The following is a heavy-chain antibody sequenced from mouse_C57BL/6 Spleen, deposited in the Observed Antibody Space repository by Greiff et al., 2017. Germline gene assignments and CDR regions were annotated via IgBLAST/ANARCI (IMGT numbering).Heavy chain of an antibody. Sequence: EVKLMESGGGLVQPGGSLSLSCAASGFTFTDYYMSWVRQPPGKALEWLGFIRNKANGYTTEYSASVKGRFTISRDNSQSILYLQMNALRAEDSATYYCARSDGSSSFDYWGQGTTLTVSS. D-gene: IGHD1-1*01. V-gene: IGHV7-3*01. CDR1: GFTFTDYY. CDR3: ARSDGSSSFDY. J-gene: IGHJ2*01. CDR2: IRNKANGYTT.